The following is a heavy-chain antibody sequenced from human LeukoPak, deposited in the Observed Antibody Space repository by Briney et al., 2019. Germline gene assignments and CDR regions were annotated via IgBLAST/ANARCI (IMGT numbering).Heavy chain of an antibody. CDR1: GFTFINYA. D-gene: IGHD6-13*01. V-gene: IGHV3-30*04. J-gene: IGHJ4*02. Sequence: PGGSLRLSCPASGFTFINYAMHWVRQAPCKGREWVAVISYDGSNKCYADSVKGRFTISRDNSKNTVYLQMNSLRAEDTAVYYCARDPRRSSQTGYFDYWGQGTLVTVSS. CDR2: ISYDGSNK. CDR3: ARDPRRSSQTGYFDY.